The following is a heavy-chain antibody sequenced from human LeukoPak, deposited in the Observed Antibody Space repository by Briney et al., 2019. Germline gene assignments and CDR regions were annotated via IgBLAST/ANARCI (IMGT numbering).Heavy chain of an antibody. D-gene: IGHD3-10*01. Sequence: LPGGSLRLSCLAFGFTFSTYSLSWVRQAPGKGLEWVSALSAGKQVPYYADSVKGRFTISRDNSKNTLYLQMNSLRAEDTAVHYCAKWGVTMVETYLDYWGQGTLVTVSS. J-gene: IGHJ4*02. CDR1: GFTFSTYS. CDR3: AKWGVTMVETYLDY. CDR2: LSAGKQVP. V-gene: IGHV3-23*01.